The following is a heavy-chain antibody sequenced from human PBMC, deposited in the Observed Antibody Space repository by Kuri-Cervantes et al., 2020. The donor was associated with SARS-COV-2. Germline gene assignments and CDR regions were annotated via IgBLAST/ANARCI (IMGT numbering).Heavy chain of an antibody. J-gene: IGHJ6*02. Sequence: ESLKISCAVSDYSIDSGYHWGWIRQPPGKGLEWIGNIYHSGSTYYNPSLKSRVTISVDKSKNQFSLKLSSVTTADTAVYYCARGVAAARYGMDVWGQGATVTVSS. CDR1: DYSIDSGYH. CDR3: ARGVAAARYGMDV. D-gene: IGHD6-13*01. V-gene: IGHV4-38-2*01. CDR2: IYHSGST.